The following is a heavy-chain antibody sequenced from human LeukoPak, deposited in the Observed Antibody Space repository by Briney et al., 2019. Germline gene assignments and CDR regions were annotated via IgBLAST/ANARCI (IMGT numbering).Heavy chain of an antibody. Sequence: SETLSLTCTVSSGSFSGYYWSWIRQPPGKGLEWIGHIFYTGGANYNPSLKGRVTLSVDTSKRQFSLNLTSVTAADTAVYYCAREGVVPAAINSDAFDIWGQGTMVTVSS. J-gene: IGHJ3*02. D-gene: IGHD2-2*01. V-gene: IGHV4-59*12. CDR1: SGSFSGYY. CDR2: IFYTGGA. CDR3: AREGVVPAAINSDAFDI.